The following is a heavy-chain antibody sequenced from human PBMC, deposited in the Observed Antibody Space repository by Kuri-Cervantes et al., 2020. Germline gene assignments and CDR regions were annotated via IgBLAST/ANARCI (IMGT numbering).Heavy chain of an antibody. V-gene: IGHV3-30-3*01. D-gene: IGHD3-3*01. J-gene: IGHJ6*02. CDR2: ISYDGSNK. Sequence: GESLKISCAASGFTFSSYAMHWVRQAPGKGLEWVAVISYDGSNKYYADSVKGRFTISRDNSKNTLYLQMNSLRAEDTAVYYCARDRPRRITIFGVVSPLGYYYGMDVWGQGTTVTVSS. CDR3: ARDRPRRITIFGVVSPLGYYYGMDV. CDR1: GFTFSSYA.